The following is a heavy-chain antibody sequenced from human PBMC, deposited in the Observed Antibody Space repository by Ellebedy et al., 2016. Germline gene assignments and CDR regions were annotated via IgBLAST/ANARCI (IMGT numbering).Heavy chain of an antibody. J-gene: IGHJ4*02. CDR2: ISYDGSNK. CDR3: ARAGPGVVPANFDY. Sequence: GGSLRLXCAASGFTFSSYGMHWVRQAPGKGLEWVAVISYDGSNKYYADSVRGRFTISRDNSKNTLYLQMNSLRAEDTAVYYCARAGPGVVPANFDYWGQGTLVTVSS. CDR1: GFTFSSYG. D-gene: IGHD2-2*01. V-gene: IGHV3-30*03.